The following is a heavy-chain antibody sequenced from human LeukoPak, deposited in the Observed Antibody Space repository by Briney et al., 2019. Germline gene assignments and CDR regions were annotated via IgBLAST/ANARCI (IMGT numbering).Heavy chain of an antibody. V-gene: IGHV3-21*01. CDR3: ARGLPGYAIDY. J-gene: IGHJ4*02. CDR1: ASTCSSYC. Sequence: KAGRSLRPSCAASASTCSSYCMNWVRQPPGKGLESVPFISSSSSKIYAADSVRGLFIISRDNDKKLLYLKKNRLRDEDTVVYYCARGLPGYAIDYWGQGTLVTVFS. CDR2: ISSSSSKI. D-gene: IGHD5-12*01.